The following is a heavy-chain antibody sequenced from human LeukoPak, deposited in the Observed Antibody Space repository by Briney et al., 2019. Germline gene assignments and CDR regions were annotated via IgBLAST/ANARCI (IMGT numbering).Heavy chain of an antibody. D-gene: IGHD6-13*01. V-gene: IGHV4-59*08. Sequence: SETLSLTCTVSGGSISSYYWNWIRQPPGKGLEWIGYIYYSGSTNYNPSLKSRVTISLDTSKNQFSLKLTSVTAADTAVYYCARGYSSSWYLNWFDPWGQGTLVTVSS. J-gene: IGHJ5*02. CDR1: GGSISSYY. CDR2: IYYSGST. CDR3: ARGYSSSWYLNWFDP.